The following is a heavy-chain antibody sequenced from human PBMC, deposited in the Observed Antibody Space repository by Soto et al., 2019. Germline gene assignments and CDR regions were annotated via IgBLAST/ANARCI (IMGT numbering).Heavy chain of an antibody. D-gene: IGHD2-2*01. CDR2: IYYSGST. CDR3: ARHRGDIVVVPAALDY. CDR1: GGSISSSSYY. V-gene: IGHV4-39*01. J-gene: IGHJ4*02. Sequence: QLQLQESGPGLVKPSETLSLTCTVSGGSISSSSYYWGWIRQPPGKGLEWIGSIYYSGSTYYNPSLTSRVTITVDTSKNQFSLKLSSVTAADTAVYYCARHRGDIVVVPAALDYWGQGTLVTVSS.